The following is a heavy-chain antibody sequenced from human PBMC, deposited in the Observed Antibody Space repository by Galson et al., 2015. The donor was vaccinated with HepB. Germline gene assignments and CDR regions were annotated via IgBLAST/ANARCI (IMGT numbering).Heavy chain of an antibody. CDR3: ARDSSMIDY. D-gene: IGHD2-8*01. CDR2: INPDSGDT. Sequence: SVKVSCKASGYTFIANYLHWVRQAPGQGLEWMGWINPDSGDTNYAQRFQGRVTMTRDTSISTAYMELSSLTSDDTAVYYCARDSSMIDYWGQGTLVTVSS. V-gene: IGHV1-2*02. J-gene: IGHJ4*02. CDR1: GYTFIANY.